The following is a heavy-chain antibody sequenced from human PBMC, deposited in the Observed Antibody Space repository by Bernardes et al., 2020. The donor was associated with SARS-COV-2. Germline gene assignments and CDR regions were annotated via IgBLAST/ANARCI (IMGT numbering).Heavy chain of an antibody. CDR2: IDSYKST. J-gene: IGHJ4*02. CDR3: ASSSGRDFDY. CDR1: GLTVSANY. D-gene: IGHD3-22*01. Sequence: GGSLRLSCAASGLTVSANYMSWVRQAPGKGLEWVSVIDSYKSTYYVDSVKGRFTISRDNSKNTLYLQMNSLRAEDTAVYYCASSSGRDFDYWGQGTLVTVSA. V-gene: IGHV3-66*01.